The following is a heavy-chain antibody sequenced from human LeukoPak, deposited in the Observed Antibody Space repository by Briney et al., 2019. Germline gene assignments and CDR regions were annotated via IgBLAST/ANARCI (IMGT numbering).Heavy chain of an antibody. V-gene: IGHV4-59*01. D-gene: IGHD3-22*01. CDR2: IYDSGDT. J-gene: IGHJ3*02. CDR3: ARHVRDYYDSSGYWGDDAFDI. Sequence: SETLSLTCTVSGGSISNYYWNWIRQPPGKGLEWIGYIYDSGDTKYNPSLKSRVTMSVDTSKNQLSLSLNSVTASDTAVYYCARHVRDYYDSSGYWGDDAFDIWGQGTMVTVSS. CDR1: GGSISNYY.